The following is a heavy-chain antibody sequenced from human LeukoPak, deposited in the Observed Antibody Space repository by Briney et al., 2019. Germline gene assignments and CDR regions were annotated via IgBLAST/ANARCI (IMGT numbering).Heavy chain of an antibody. CDR3: ASDGGDYYYYYMDV. CDR1: GYTFTGYY. J-gene: IGHJ6*03. D-gene: IGHD3-10*01. V-gene: IGHV1-2*02. Sequence: ASVKVSCKASGYTFTGYYMHWVRQAPGQGLEWMGWINPNSGGTNYAQKFQGRVTVTRDTSISTAYMELSRLRSDDTAVYYCASDGGDYYYYYMDVWGKGTTVTVSS. CDR2: INPNSGGT.